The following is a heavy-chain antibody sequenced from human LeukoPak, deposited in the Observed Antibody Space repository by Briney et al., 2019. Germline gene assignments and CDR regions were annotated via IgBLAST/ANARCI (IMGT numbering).Heavy chain of an antibody. V-gene: IGHV3-48*02. D-gene: IGHD6-25*01. CDR1: GFTFSSYS. J-gene: IGHJ4*02. Sequence: GRSLRLSCAASGFTFSSYSMNWVSQAPGKGLEWVSYISSSSSTIYYADSVKGRFTISRDNAKNSLYLQMNSRRDEDTAVYYCARAGYPYWGQGTLVTVSS. CDR3: ARAGYPY. CDR2: ISSSSSTI.